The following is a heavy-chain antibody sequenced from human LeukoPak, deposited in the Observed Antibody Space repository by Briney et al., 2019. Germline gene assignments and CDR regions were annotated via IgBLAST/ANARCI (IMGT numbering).Heavy chain of an antibody. CDR2: IKQDGSEK. CDR3: ATSYDMGWLIGY. CDR1: GFTFGDTW. J-gene: IGHJ4*02. V-gene: IGHV3-7*03. Sequence: GGSLRLSCAASGFTFGDTWMSWVRQVPGQGLEWVANIKQDGSEKFYVASVKGRFTISRDNGKSSLYLQMNSLRAEDTALYYCATSYDMGWLIGYWGQGTLVTVSS. D-gene: IGHD3/OR15-3a*01.